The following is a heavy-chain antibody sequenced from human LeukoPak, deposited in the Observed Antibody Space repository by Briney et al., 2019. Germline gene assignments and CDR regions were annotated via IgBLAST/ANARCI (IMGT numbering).Heavy chain of an antibody. CDR3: ARGGAYGGNSHYYYYYMDV. V-gene: IGHV1-69*06. D-gene: IGHD4-23*01. CDR1: GFTFSSYA. J-gene: IGHJ6*03. CDR2: IIPIFGTA. Sequence: SGGSLRLSCASSGFTFSSYAISWVRQAPGQGLEWMGGIIPIFGTANYAQKFQGRVTITAGKTTSTAYMELSSLRSEDTAVYYCARGGAYGGNSHYYYYYMDVWGKGTTVTVSS.